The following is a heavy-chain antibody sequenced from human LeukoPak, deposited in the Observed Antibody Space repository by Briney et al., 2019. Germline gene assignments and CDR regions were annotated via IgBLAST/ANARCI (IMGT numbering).Heavy chain of an antibody. CDR2: IYYSGST. Sequence: SQTLSLTCTVSGGSISSGDYYWSWIRQPPGKGLEWIGYIYYSGSTYYNPSLKSRVTISVDTSRNQFSLKLSSVTAADTAVYYCARESYYDSSGYSYGMDVWGQGTTVTVSS. D-gene: IGHD3-22*01. CDR1: GGSISSGDYY. CDR3: ARESYYDSSGYSYGMDV. J-gene: IGHJ6*02. V-gene: IGHV4-30-4*01.